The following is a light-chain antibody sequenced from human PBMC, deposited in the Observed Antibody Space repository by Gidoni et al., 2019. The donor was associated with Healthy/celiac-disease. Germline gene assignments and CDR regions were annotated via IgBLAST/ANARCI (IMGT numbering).Light chain of an antibody. J-gene: IGKJ4*01. Sequence: EIVLTQPPATLSLSPGERATLSCRASQSVRGFLAWYQQQPAQAPRLVIYDASSRATGIPARFSGSWSETDFTLTISSLEPEDFAVYYCQQRNIWPLTFGGGTKVEIK. CDR3: QQRNIWPLT. CDR1: QSVRGF. V-gene: IGKV3-11*01. CDR2: DAS.